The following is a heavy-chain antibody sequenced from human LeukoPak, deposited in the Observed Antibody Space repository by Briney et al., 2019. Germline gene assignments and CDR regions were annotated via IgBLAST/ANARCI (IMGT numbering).Heavy chain of an antibody. Sequence: SETLSLTCTVPGGSITIYYSSWIRQPPGKGLEWIGFISYSGSARYNPPPQSRLTMSVGAPKKQFFLELNSVTSADTAIYYCARGLHSGFPSGYSGGFYYMDVWGKGTAVTVSS. CDR2: ISYSGSA. V-gene: IGHV4-59*01. D-gene: IGHD3-3*01. CDR3: ARGLHSGFPSGYSGGFYYMDV. CDR1: GGSITIYY. J-gene: IGHJ6*03.